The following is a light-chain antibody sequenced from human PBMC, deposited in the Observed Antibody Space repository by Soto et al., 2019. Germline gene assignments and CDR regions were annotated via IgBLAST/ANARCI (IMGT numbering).Light chain of an antibody. Sequence: QSVLTQPPSVSGAPGQRVTISCTGSSSNIGRGYDVHWYQQVPGSAPRLLLSGDNTRPSGVPDRFSGSRSGTSASLAITGLQAEDEDDDYCQTFDSSVTISWVFGGGTKLTVL. J-gene: IGLJ3*02. CDR2: GDN. V-gene: IGLV1-40*01. CDR3: QTFDSSVTISWV. CDR1: SSNIGRGYD.